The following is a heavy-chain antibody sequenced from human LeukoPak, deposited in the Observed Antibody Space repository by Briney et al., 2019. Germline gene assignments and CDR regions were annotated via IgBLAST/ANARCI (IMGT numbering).Heavy chain of an antibody. CDR1: GFTVSSNY. V-gene: IGHV3-53*01. Sequence: GGSLRLSCAASGFTVSSNYMSWVRQAPGKGLEWVPVIYSGGSTYYADSVKGRFTISRDNSKNTLYLQMNSLRAEDTAVYYCARGGGYSSGWYYFDYWGQGTLVTVSS. CDR3: ARGGGYSSGWYYFDY. D-gene: IGHD6-19*01. CDR2: IYSGGST. J-gene: IGHJ4*02.